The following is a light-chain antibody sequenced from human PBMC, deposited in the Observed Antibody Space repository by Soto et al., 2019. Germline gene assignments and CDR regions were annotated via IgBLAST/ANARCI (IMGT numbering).Light chain of an antibody. CDR2: AAS. J-gene: IGKJ1*01. Sequence: EIVMTQSPATLSVSPGERATLSFSASQSVSSKLAWYQQKPGQAPRLLIYAASTRATGIPARFSGSGSGTEFTLTISSLQSEDFAVYYCQQYNNWPWTFGQGTKVDI. CDR3: QQYNNWPWT. CDR1: QSVSSK. V-gene: IGKV3-15*01.